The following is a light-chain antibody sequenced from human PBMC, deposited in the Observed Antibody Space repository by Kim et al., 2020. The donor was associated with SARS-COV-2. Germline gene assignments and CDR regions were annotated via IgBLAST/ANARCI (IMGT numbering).Light chain of an antibody. CDR2: GAS. CDR1: QSVSSN. J-gene: IGKJ1*01. V-gene: IGKV3-15*01. CDR3: QQYNNWPTWT. Sequence: PGENATLSCRASQSVSSNLAWYQQKPGQAPRLLIYGASTRATGIPARFSGSGSGTEFTLTISSLQSEDFAVYYCQQYNNWPTWTFGQGTKVDIK.